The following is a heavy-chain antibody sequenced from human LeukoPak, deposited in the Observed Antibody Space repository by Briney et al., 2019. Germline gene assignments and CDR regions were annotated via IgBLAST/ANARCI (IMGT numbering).Heavy chain of an antibody. CDR2: INHSGST. J-gene: IGHJ4*01. CDR1: GGSFSGYY. V-gene: IGHV4-34*01. D-gene: IGHD6-13*01. CDR3: ARACRAGSFDY. Sequence: SETPSLTRAVYGGSFSGYYWSWIRQPPGKGLEWIGEINHSGSTNHNPSLKSRVTISVDTSKNQFSLKLSSVTAADTAVYYCARACRAGSFDYWGQEPWSPSPQ.